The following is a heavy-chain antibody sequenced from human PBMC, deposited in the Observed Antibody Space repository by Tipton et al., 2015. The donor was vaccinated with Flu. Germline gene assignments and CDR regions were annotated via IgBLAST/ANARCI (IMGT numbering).Heavy chain of an antibody. CDR3: ARVAYGSGTYCFGY. J-gene: IGHJ4*02. D-gene: IGHD3-10*01. Sequence: TLSLTCTVSGGSISAYSWSWIRQPPGNALEWIGFNFYSGSTDYNPPLKSRVTILVDTSKNQFSLKLSSLTAAGSAVYFCARVAYGSGTYCFGYWGPGTLGTGSS. CDR2: NFYSGST. V-gene: IGHV4-59*08. CDR1: GGSISAYS.